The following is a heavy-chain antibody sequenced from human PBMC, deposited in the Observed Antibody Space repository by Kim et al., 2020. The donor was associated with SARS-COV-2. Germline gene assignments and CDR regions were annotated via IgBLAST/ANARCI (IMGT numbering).Heavy chain of an antibody. V-gene: IGHV3-23*01. CDR3: AKHWSRTHDL. J-gene: IGHJ4*02. CDR2: GAPK. Sequence: GAPKEYIDSVKGRFTVSRDNSKNTLYLQMNNLRVEDTALYYCAKHWSRTHDLWGQGTLVTVSS.